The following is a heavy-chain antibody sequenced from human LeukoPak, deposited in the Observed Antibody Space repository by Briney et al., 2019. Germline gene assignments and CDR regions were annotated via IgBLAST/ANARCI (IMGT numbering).Heavy chain of an antibody. CDR2: ISATSNYI. D-gene: IGHD5-18*01. V-gene: IGHV3-21*01. J-gene: IGHJ4*02. CDR3: ARDTSGYTFDD. CDR1: GFTFSSYS. Sequence: PGGSLRLSCAASGFTFSSYSMNWVRQAPGKGLEWVSSISATSNYIYYADSVKGRFTISRDNAKHSLYLQMNSLRAEDTAVYYCARDTSGYTFDDWGQGTLVTVSS.